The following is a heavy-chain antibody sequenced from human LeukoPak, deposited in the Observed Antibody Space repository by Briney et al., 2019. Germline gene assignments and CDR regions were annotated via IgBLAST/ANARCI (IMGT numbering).Heavy chain of an antibody. J-gene: IGHJ4*02. CDR1: GSTFSTFG. Sequence: GGSLRLSCVASGSTFSTFGMNWVRQAPGKGLEWVSFLQYDGSIEYYADSVKGRFTISRDNSRNTLYLQMNSLRAEDTAVYYCAKLLPCSSISCSFDYWGQGTLVTVSS. CDR2: LQYDGSIE. V-gene: IGHV3-30*02. D-gene: IGHD2-2*01. CDR3: AKLLPCSSISCSFDY.